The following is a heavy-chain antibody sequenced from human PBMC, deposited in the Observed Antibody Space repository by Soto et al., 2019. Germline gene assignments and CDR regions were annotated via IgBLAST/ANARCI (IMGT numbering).Heavy chain of an antibody. V-gene: IGHV1-69*01. D-gene: IGHD3-3*01. Sequence: QVQLVQSGAEVKKPGSSVKVSCKASGGTFSSYAISWVRQAPGQWLEWMGGLIPIFGTANYAQKFQGRVTITADESTSTAYMELSSLRSEDTAVYYCARLRTGGSSVRNRTNYDPGHWGQGNLVTVSS. CDR3: ARLRTGGSSVRNRTNYDPGH. J-gene: IGHJ4*02. CDR2: LIPIFGTA. CDR1: GGTFSSYA.